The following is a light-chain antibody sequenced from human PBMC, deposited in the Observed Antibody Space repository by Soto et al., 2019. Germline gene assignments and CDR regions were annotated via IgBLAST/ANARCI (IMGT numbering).Light chain of an antibody. CDR1: KLGDKY. CDR3: QAWDSSTVV. V-gene: IGLV3-1*01. Sequence: ELTQPPSVSVSPGQTASITCSGDKLGDKYACWYQQKPGQSPVLVIYQDSKRPSGIPERFSGSNSGNTATLTISGTQAMDEADYYGQAWDSSTVVFGGGTKLTVL. J-gene: IGLJ2*01. CDR2: QDS.